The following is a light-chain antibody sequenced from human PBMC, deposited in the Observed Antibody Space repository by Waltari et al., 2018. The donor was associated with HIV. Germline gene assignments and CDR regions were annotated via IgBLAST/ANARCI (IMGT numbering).Light chain of an antibody. CDR3: SSHAGLDILR. CDR2: EVT. V-gene: IGLV2-8*01. CDR1: RRDVGGYNY. Sequence: QSALTQPPSASGSPGQSVTISCAGTRRDVGGYNYVSWYQQHPGKAPKVISCEVTRGPLGVPDRCSGSKSGNTASLTVSGLQPEDEADYYCSSHAGLDILRFGGGTKVTVL. J-gene: IGLJ2*01.